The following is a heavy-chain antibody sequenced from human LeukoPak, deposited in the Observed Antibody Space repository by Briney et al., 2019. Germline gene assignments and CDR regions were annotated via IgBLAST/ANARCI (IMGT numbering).Heavy chain of an antibody. D-gene: IGHD6-6*01. J-gene: IGHJ4*02. CDR3: ARDPATASYYFDY. CDR2: INPNSGGT. Sequence: ASVKVSCKASGYTFTGYYMHWVRQAPGQGLEWMGWINPNSGGTNYAQKFQGRVTMTRDTSISTAYMELSRLRSDDTAVYYCARDPATASYYFDYWGQGTLVTVSS. CDR1: GYTFTGYY. V-gene: IGHV1-2*02.